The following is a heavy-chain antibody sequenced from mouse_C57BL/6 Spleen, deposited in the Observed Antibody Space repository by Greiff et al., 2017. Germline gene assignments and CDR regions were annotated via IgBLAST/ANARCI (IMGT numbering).Heavy chain of an antibody. CDR1: GYTFTSYW. J-gene: IGHJ2*01. V-gene: IGHV1-53*01. CDR2: INPSNGGT. Sequence: QVQLQQSGTELVKPGASVKLSCKASGYTFTSYWIHWLKQRPGQGLEWIGNINPSNGGTNYNAKFKSKTTLTVDKSSSTAYMKLSSLTSEDSAVYYCARGVVSFDYWGQGTTLTVSA. D-gene: IGHD1-1*01. CDR3: ARGVVSFDY.